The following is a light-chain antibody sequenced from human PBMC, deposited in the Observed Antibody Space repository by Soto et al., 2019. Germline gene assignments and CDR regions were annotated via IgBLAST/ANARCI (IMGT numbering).Light chain of an antibody. V-gene: IGLV1-47*01. CDR3: AAWDDTLNAQV. CDR1: RANIGRNY. J-gene: IGLJ3*02. Sequence: QSVLTQAPSASVTPGQRVSISCSVSRANIGRNYVYWYQQLPGTAPQLLIQRNNERPSGVPDRFSGSKSGTSVSLAISGLRSEDDATYYCAAWDDTLNAQVFGGGTQLTVL. CDR2: RNN.